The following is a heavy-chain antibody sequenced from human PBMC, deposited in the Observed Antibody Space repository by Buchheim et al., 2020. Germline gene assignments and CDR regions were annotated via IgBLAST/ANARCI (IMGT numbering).Heavy chain of an antibody. CDR1: GFTFSNYV. V-gene: IGHV3-23*01. CDR2: ISGTGINT. D-gene: IGHD3-10*01. CDR3: AKFGGVPGGYFDY. Sequence: EVQVLESGGDLVQPGGSLRLSCAASGFTFSNYVMSWIRQAPGMGLEWVSGISGTGINTYYADSVKGRFTISRDNSKNTLYLHMNSLRAEDTAVYYCAKFGGVPGGYFDYWGRGTL. J-gene: IGHJ4*02.